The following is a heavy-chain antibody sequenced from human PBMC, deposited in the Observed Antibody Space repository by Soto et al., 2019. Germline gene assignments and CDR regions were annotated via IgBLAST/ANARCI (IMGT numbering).Heavy chain of an antibody. Sequence: ASVKVSCKASGYTFTSYAMHWVRQAPGQRLEWMGWINAGNGNTKYSRKFHGRVTITMDTSATTAYMELSSLRSEDTAVYYCARDCITTSCYSGYYYYGMDVWGQGTTVTVSS. D-gene: IGHD2-2*01. V-gene: IGHV1-3*01. CDR2: INAGNGNT. CDR1: GYTFTSYA. CDR3: ARDCITTSCYSGYYYYGMDV. J-gene: IGHJ6*02.